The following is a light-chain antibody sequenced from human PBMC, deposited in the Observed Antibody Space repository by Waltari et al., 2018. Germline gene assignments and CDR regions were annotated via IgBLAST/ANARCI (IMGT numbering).Light chain of an antibody. V-gene: IGKV1-39*01. CDR1: QSISSY. J-gene: IGKJ4*01. CDR2: TAS. Sequence: DIQMTQSPSSLSTSVSDRVAITCRASQSISSYLNWYHQNPGKAPKVLIYTASSLQSGVPSRFSGSGSGTDCTLTISGLQPEDFALDYCQQTYTTPRTFGGGTKVEIK. CDR3: QQTYTTPRT.